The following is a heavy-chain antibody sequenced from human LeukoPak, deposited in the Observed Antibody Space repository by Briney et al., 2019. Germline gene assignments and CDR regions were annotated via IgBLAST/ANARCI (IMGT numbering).Heavy chain of an antibody. J-gene: IGHJ3*02. Sequence: GGSLRLSCAASGFTFSSYEMNWVRQAPGKGLEWVSYINPSGYTMYYADSVKGRFTMSRDNTKNSLSLQMNSLGAEDTAVYYCARDAYGATFDAFDIWGRGTTVTVSS. V-gene: IGHV3-48*03. CDR2: INPSGYTM. CDR1: GFTFSSYE. D-gene: IGHD4-17*01. CDR3: ARDAYGATFDAFDI.